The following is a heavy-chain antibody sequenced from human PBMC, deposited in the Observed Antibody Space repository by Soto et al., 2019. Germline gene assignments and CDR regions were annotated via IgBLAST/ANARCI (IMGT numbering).Heavy chain of an antibody. V-gene: IGHV2-5*02. CDR2: IFWDDDK. J-gene: IGHJ5*02. CDR1: GFSLSTSGVG. Sequence: GSGPTLVNPTQTLTLTCTFSGFSLSTSGVGVGWIRQPPGKALEWLGIIFWDDDKRYRPSLKSRVTITKDTSKNQLVLTMTNMDPVDTATYYCAHRNLIAAAGTWFDPWGQGTLVTVSS. CDR3: AHRNLIAAAGTWFDP. D-gene: IGHD6-13*01.